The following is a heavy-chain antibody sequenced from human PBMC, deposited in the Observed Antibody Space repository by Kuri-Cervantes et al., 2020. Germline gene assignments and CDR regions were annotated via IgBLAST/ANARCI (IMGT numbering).Heavy chain of an antibody. CDR3: ARISGYSYGPNFDY. D-gene: IGHD5-18*01. V-gene: IGHV4-34*01. CDR1: GGSFSGYY. J-gene: IGHJ4*02. CDR2: INHSGST. Sequence: SETLSLTCAVYGGSFSGYYWSWIRQPPGKGLEWIGEINHSGSTNYNPSLKSRVTISVDTSKNPLSLKLSSVTAADTAVYYCARISGYSYGPNFDYWGQGTLVTVSS.